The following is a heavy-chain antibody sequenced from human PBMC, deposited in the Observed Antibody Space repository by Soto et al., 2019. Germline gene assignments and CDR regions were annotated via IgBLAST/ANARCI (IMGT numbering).Heavy chain of an antibody. Sequence: HPGGSLRLSCAASGFTFSSYGMHWVRQAPGKGLEWVAVIWYDGSNKYYADSVKGRFTISRDNSKNTLYLQMNSLRAEDTAVYYCARDCGSSSLIYYYYYGMDVWGQGTTVTVSS. J-gene: IGHJ6*02. CDR2: IWYDGSNK. CDR3: ARDCGSSSLIYYYYYGMDV. CDR1: GFTFSSYG. D-gene: IGHD6-13*01. V-gene: IGHV3-33*01.